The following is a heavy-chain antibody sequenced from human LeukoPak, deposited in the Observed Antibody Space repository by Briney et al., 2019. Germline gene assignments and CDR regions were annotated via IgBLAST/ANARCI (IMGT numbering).Heavy chain of an antibody. CDR3: ARGLWFDP. V-gene: IGHV4-34*01. J-gene: IGHJ5*02. CDR1: GGSFSGYY. Sequence: PSETLSLTCAVYGGSFSGYYWSWTRQPPGKGLEWIGEINHSGSTNYNPSLKSRVTISVDTSKNQFSLKLSSVTAADTAVYYCARGLWFDPWGQGTLVTVSS. CDR2: INHSGST.